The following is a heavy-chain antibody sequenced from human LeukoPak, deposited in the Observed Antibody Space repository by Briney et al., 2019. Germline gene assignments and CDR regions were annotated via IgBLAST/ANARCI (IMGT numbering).Heavy chain of an antibody. CDR3: AKGPSSAPIVVVPAAIGNWFDP. J-gene: IGHJ5*02. V-gene: IGHV3-33*06. CDR2: IWYDGSNK. Sequence: PGRSLRLSCAASGFTFSSYGMHWVRQAPGKGLEWVAVIWYDGSNKYYADSVKGRFTISRDNSKNTLYLQMNSLRAEDTAVYYCAKGPSSAPIVVVPAAIGNWFDPWGQGTLVTVSS. CDR1: GFTFSSYG. D-gene: IGHD2-2*01.